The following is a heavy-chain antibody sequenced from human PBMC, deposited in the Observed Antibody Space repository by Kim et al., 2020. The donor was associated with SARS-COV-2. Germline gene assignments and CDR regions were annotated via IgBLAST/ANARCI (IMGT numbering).Heavy chain of an antibody. J-gene: IGHJ4*02. V-gene: IGHV3-23*01. D-gene: IGHD6-13*01. CDR3: ANQSSSWYIFDY. Sequence: NADSVKGRCTISRDNSKNTLYLQMNSLRAEDTAVYYCANQSSSWYIFDYWGQGTLVTVSS.